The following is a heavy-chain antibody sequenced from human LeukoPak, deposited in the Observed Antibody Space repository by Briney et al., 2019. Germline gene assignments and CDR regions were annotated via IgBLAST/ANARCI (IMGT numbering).Heavy chain of an antibody. CDR1: GGSFSGYY. Sequence: PSETLSLTCAVYGGSFSGYYWSWIRQPPGKGLEWIGSIYYSGSTYYNPSLKSRVTISVDTSKNQFSLKLSSVTAADTAVYYCASYRPVLRFLEWLDMDVWGKGTTVTVSS. V-gene: IGHV4-34*01. J-gene: IGHJ6*04. CDR3: ASYRPVLRFLEWLDMDV. CDR2: IYYSGST. D-gene: IGHD3-3*01.